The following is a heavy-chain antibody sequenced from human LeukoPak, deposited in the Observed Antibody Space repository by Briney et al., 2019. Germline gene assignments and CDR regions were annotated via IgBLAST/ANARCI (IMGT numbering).Heavy chain of an antibody. CDR3: ARVNWNVGLGAFDI. CDR2: ISYDGSNK. CDR1: GFTFSSYA. V-gene: IGHV3-30*04. D-gene: IGHD1-20*01. Sequence: GGSLRLSCAASGFTFSSYAMHWVRQAPGKGLEWVAVISYDGSNKYYADSVKGRFTISRDNSKNTLYLQMNSLRAEDTAEYYCARVNWNVGLGAFDIWGQGTMVTVSS. J-gene: IGHJ3*02.